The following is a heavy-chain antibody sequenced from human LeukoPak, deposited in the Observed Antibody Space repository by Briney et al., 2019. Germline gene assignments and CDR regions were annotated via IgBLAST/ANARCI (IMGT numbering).Heavy chain of an antibody. J-gene: IGHJ6*03. CDR2: IRSDGNDK. D-gene: IGHD4-17*01. V-gene: IGHV3-30*02. CDR3: ASDYGDATHDYMDV. Sequence: GGSLRLSCAASGFTFRTYAMHWVRQAPGKGLEWVSFIRSDGNDKFYADSVKGRFTISRDNSKDTLYLQMNSLRAEDTAVYYCASDYGDATHDYMDVWGKGTTVTVSS. CDR1: GFTFRTYA.